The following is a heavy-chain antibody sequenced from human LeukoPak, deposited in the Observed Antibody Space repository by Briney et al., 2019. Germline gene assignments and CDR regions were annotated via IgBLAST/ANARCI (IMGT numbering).Heavy chain of an antibody. V-gene: IGHV1-3*03. Sequence: GASVKVSCKASGYTFTSYAMHWVRQAPGQRLEWMGWINAGNGNTKYSQEFQGRVTITRDTSASTAYMELSRLRSEDMAVYFCARERPRMNWFDPWGQGTLVTVSS. CDR2: INAGNGNT. CDR3: ARERPRMNWFDP. D-gene: IGHD2-15*01. J-gene: IGHJ5*02. CDR1: GYTFTSYA.